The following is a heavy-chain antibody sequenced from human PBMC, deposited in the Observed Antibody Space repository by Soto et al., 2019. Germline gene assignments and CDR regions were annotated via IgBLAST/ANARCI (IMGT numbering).Heavy chain of an antibody. J-gene: IGHJ4*02. V-gene: IGHV4-59*01. CDR1: GGSISSYY. CDR3: ARGVTYLDY. CDR2: IYYSGSP. D-gene: IGHD2-21*02. Sequence: SEALSLTCTVSGGSISSYYWSSIRQTPGKGLECVGYIYYSGSPKYHPSLKSRITISVDTSKNQFSLKLRSVTATDTAVYYCARGVTYLDYWGQGTLVTVS.